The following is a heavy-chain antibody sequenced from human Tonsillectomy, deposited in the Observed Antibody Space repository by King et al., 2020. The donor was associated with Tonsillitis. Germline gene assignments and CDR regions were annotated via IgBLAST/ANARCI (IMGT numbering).Heavy chain of an antibody. V-gene: IGHV4-59*01. CDR2: IYYSGNT. Sequence: VQLQESGPGLVKPSETLSLTCTVSGGSINSYYWSWIRQPPGKGLELIGYIYYSGNTNYNPSLKSRVTISVDTSKNHFSLKLSSVTAADTAIYYCARIYRLISAFDIWGQGTMVTVSS. D-gene: IGHD3-16*02. CDR3: ARIYRLISAFDI. J-gene: IGHJ3*02. CDR1: GGSINSYY.